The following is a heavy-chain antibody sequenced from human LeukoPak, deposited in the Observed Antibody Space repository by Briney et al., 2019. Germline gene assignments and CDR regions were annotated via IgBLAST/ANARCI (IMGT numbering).Heavy chain of an antibody. V-gene: IGHV1-8*01. CDR3: ARGTGYCSGGSCYYQKNWFDP. CDR2: VNPNSGNT. Sequence: GASVKVSCKASGYTFTSYDINWVRQATGQGLEWMGWVNPNSGNTGYAQKFQGRVTMTRNTSISTAYMELSSLRSEDTAVYYCARGTGYCSGGSCYYQKNWFDPWGQGTLVTVSS. CDR1: GYTFTSYD. J-gene: IGHJ5*02. D-gene: IGHD2-15*01.